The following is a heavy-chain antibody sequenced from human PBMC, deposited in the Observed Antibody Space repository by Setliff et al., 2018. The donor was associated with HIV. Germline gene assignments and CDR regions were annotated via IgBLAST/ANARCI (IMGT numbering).Heavy chain of an antibody. CDR2: IHYSGST. J-gene: IGHJ6*04. V-gene: IGHV4-31*03. Sequence: PSETLSLTCTVSGGSISSGGYYWSWIRQHPGKGLEWIGYIHYSGSTHYNPSLKSRVTISVDTSKNQFSLKLSSVTAADTAVYYCARDAGYCGGDCYPMVPDVWGKGTTVTVSS. D-gene: IGHD2-21*01. CDR1: GGSISSGGYY. CDR3: ARDAGYCGGDCYPMVPDV.